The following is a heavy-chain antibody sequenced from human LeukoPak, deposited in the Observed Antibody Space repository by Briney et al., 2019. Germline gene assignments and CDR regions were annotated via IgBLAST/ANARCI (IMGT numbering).Heavy chain of an antibody. J-gene: IGHJ5*02. V-gene: IGHV4-59*08. CDR2: IYYSGST. Sequence: SSETLSLTCTVSGGSISSYYWSWIRQPPGKGLEWIGYIYYSGSTNYNPSLKSRVTISVDTSKNQFSLKLSSVTAADTAVYYCARYYDFWSGYLGDNWFDPWGQGTLDTVSS. D-gene: IGHD3-3*01. CDR1: GGSISSYY. CDR3: ARYYDFWSGYLGDNWFDP.